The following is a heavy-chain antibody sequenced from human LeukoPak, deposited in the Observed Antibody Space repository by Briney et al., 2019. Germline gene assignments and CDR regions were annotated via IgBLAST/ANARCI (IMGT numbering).Heavy chain of an antibody. V-gene: IGHV3-53*01. CDR1: GFTVSNNY. Sequence: PGGSLRLSCAASGFTVSNNYMNWVRQAPGEGLEWVSVIYSGGSTHYADSVKGRFTISRDNSKNTLYLQMNSLRAEDTAVYYCASGFCSGGSCYAVYFAYWGQGTLVTVSS. CDR2: IYSGGST. CDR3: ASGFCSGGSCYAVYFAY. D-gene: IGHD2-15*01. J-gene: IGHJ4*02.